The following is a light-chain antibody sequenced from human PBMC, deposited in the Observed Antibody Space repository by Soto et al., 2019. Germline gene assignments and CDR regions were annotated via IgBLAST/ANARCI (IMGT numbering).Light chain of an antibody. CDR2: GNS. Sequence: QSVLTQPPSVSGAPGQRVTISCTGGSSYIGAGYDVHWYRQFPGTAPKLLVYGNSNRPSGISDRFSASRSGSSASLAITGLQAEDEADYYCQSYDTSLRAWVFGGGTKLTV. J-gene: IGLJ3*02. CDR1: SSYIGAGYD. CDR3: QSYDTSLRAWV. V-gene: IGLV1-40*01.